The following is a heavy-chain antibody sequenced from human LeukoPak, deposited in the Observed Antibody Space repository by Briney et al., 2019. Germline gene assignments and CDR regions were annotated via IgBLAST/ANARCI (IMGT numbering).Heavy chain of an antibody. CDR1: GFTFSSYS. CDR2: ISSSSYI. J-gene: IGHJ4*02. D-gene: IGHD6-6*01. V-gene: IGHV3-21*01. Sequence: GGSLRLSCAASGFTFSSYSMNWVRQAPGKGLEWVSSISSSSYIYYADSVKGRFTISRDNAKNSLYLQMNSLRAEDTAVYYCARALYSSSSGGFDYWGQGTLVTVSS. CDR3: ARALYSSSSGGFDY.